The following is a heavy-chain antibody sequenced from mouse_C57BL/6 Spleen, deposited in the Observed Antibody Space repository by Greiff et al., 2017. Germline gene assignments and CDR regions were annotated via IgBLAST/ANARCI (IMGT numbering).Heavy chain of an antibody. J-gene: IGHJ2*01. CDR3: ARGGAQAFGY. CDR2: INPNNGGT. CDR1: GYTFTDYT. Sequence: EVQLQESGPELVKPGASVKIPCKASGYTFTDYTMDWVKQSHGKSLEWIGDINPNNGGTNYNEKFKGKATLTVDKSSSTAYMELRSLTSEDTAVYYCARGGAQAFGYWGQGTTLTVSS. V-gene: IGHV1-18*01. D-gene: IGHD3-2*02.